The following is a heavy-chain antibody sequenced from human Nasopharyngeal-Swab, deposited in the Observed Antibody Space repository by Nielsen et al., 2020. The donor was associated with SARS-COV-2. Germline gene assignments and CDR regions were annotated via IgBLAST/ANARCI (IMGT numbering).Heavy chain of an antibody. J-gene: IGHJ6*02. V-gene: IGHV5-10-1*01. D-gene: IGHD1-26*01. CDR3: ARGRPSSGSPAYYYYGMDV. Sequence: GESLKISCKGSGYTFTSYWISWVRQMPGKGLEWMGRIDPSDSYTNYNPSFQGHVTISVDKSISTAYLQWSSLKASDTAMYYCARGRPSSGSPAYYYYGMDVWGQGTTVTVSS. CDR1: GYTFTSYW. CDR2: IDPSDSYT.